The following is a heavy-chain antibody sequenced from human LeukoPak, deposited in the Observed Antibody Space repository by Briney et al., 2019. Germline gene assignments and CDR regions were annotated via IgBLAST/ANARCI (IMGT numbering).Heavy chain of an antibody. Sequence: SVKVPCKASGGTFSSYAISWVRQAPGQGLEWMGRIIPILGIANYAQKFQGRVTITADKSTSTAYMELSSLRSEDTAVYYCAREDYDSSGYYLGYWGQGTLVTVSS. CDR1: GGTFSSYA. D-gene: IGHD3-22*01. CDR3: AREDYDSSGYYLGY. V-gene: IGHV1-69*04. J-gene: IGHJ4*02. CDR2: IIPILGIA.